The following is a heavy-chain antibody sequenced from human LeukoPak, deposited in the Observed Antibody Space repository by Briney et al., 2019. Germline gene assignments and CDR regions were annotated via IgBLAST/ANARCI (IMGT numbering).Heavy chain of an antibody. V-gene: IGHV3-13*01. CDR3: ARAIPKNYYDSSGYLDY. CDR1: GFTFSSYD. CDR2: IGTAGDT. D-gene: IGHD3-22*01. Sequence: GGSLRLSCAASGFTFSSYDMHWVRQATGKGLEWVSAIGTAGDTYYPGSVKGRFTISRENAKNSLYLQMNSLRAGDTAVYYCARAIPKNYYDSSGYLDYWGQGTLVTVSS. J-gene: IGHJ4*02.